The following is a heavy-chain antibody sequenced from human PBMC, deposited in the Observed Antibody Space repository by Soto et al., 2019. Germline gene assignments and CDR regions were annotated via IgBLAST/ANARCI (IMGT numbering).Heavy chain of an antibody. Sequence: QVQLVQSGAEVKKPGASVKVSCKASGYTFTTYGISWVRQAPGQGLEWMGWISAYNGNTKYAQKLQGRVTMTTDTSTSTAYMDLRSLTSADTAGSYCARDSPPVDYWGQGTLVTVSS. CDR3: ARDSPPVDY. V-gene: IGHV1-18*01. CDR2: ISAYNGNT. CDR1: GYTFTTYG. J-gene: IGHJ4*02.